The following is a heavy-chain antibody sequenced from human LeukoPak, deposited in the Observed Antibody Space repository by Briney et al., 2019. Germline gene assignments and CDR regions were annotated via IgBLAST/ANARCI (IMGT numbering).Heavy chain of an antibody. D-gene: IGHD2-2*02. CDR3: ARLGYCSSTSCYNARWFDP. Sequence: ASVKVSCKASGYTFTGYYMHWVRQAPGQGLEWMGWINPNSGGTNYAQKFQGRVTMTRDTSISTAYMELSRLRSDDTAVHYCARLGYCSSTSCYNARWFDPWGQGSLVTVSS. CDR1: GYTFTGYY. J-gene: IGHJ5*02. V-gene: IGHV1-2*02. CDR2: INPNSGGT.